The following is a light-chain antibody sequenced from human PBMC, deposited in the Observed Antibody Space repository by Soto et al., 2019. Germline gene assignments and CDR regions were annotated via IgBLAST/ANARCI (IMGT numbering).Light chain of an antibody. CDR2: NNN. CDR3: AAWDDSLNVRV. V-gene: IGLV1-44*01. CDR1: SSNIGSHT. Sequence: QSALAQPPSASGTPGQRVTISCAGSSSNIGSHTVNWYQQLPGTAPKLLIYNNNQRPSGVPDRFSGSKSGTSASLAISGLQSEDEADYYCAAWDDSLNVRVFGGGTKVTVL. J-gene: IGLJ3*02.